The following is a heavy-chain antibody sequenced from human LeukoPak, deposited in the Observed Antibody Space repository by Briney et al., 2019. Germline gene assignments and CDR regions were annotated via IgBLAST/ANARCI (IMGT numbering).Heavy chain of an antibody. CDR1: GYTLTELS. D-gene: IGHD1-26*01. J-gene: IGHJ6*02. CDR2: FDPEDGET. V-gene: IGHV1-24*01. CDR3: ATPNRPVSGSYPTTTYHYYYGMDV. Sequence: GASVKVSCKVSGYTLTELSMHWVRQAPGKGLEWMGGFDPEDGETIYAQKFQGRVTMTEDTSTDTAYMELGSLRSEGTAVYYCATPNRPVSGSYPTTTYHYYYGMDVWGQGTTVTVS.